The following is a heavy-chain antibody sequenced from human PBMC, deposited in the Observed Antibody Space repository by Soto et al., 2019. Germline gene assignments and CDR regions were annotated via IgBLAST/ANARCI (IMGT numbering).Heavy chain of an antibody. Sequence: PGESLKISCKGSGYSFTSYWIGWVRQMPGKGLEWMGIIYPGDSDTRYSPSFQGQVTISADKSISTAYLQWSSLKASDTAMYYCARHVYVSPPLDYFDYWGQGTLVTVSS. D-gene: IGHD3-16*01. V-gene: IGHV5-51*01. CDR1: GYSFTSYW. CDR2: IYPGDSDT. J-gene: IGHJ4*02. CDR3: ARHVYVSPPLDYFDY.